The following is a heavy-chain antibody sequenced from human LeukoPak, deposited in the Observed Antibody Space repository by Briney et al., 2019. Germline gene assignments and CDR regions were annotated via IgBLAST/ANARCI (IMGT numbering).Heavy chain of an antibody. CDR3: ASRRRVTMVRGPYMDV. Sequence: SETLSLTCAVYGGSFSGYYWSWIRQPPGKGLEWIGEINHSGSTNYNPSLKSRVTISVDTSKNQFSLKLSSVTAADTAVYYCASRRRVTMVRGPYMDVWGKGTTVTISS. CDR2: INHSGST. V-gene: IGHV4-34*01. CDR1: GGSFSGYY. J-gene: IGHJ6*03. D-gene: IGHD3-10*01.